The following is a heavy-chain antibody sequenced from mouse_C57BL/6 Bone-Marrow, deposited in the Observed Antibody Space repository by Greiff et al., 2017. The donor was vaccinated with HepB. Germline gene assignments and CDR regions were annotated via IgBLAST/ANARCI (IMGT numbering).Heavy chain of an antibody. D-gene: IGHD1-1*01. V-gene: IGHV1-81*01. Sequence: QVQLKQSGAELARPGASVKLSCKASGYTFTSYGISWVKQRTGQGLEWIGEIYPRSGNTYYNEKFKGKATLTADKSSSTAYMELRSLTSEDSAVYFCARSTYYYGSSPYYFDYWGQGTTLTVSS. CDR3: ARSTYYYGSSPYYFDY. J-gene: IGHJ2*01. CDR1: GYTFTSYG. CDR2: IYPRSGNT.